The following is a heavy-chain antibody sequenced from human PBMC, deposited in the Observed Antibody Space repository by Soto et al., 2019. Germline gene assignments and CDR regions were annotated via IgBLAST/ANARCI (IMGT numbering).Heavy chain of an antibody. D-gene: IGHD7-27*01. Sequence: GGSMRLSCAASGSTFCSYSMNWVRQAPGKGLEWVSYISSSSSTIYYADSVKGRFTISRDNAKNSLYLQMNSLRAEDTAVYYCARDAVGNYYYMDVWGKGTTVTVSS. CDR1: GSTFCSYS. CDR2: ISSSSSTI. V-gene: IGHV3-48*01. J-gene: IGHJ6*03. CDR3: ARDAVGNYYYMDV.